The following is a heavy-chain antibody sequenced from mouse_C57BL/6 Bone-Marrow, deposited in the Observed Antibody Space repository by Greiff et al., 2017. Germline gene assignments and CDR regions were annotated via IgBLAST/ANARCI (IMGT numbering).Heavy chain of an antibody. CDR2: IDPANGNT. CDR3: ARIYYYGSSIYAMDY. CDR1: GFNIKNTY. D-gene: IGHD1-1*01. V-gene: IGHV14-3*01. Sequence: VQLKESVAELVRPGASVKLSCTASGFNIKNTYMHWVKQRPEQGLEWIGRIDPANGNTKYAPKFQGKATITADTSSNTAYLQLSSLTSEDTAIYYCARIYYYGSSIYAMDYWGQGTSVTVSS. J-gene: IGHJ4*01.